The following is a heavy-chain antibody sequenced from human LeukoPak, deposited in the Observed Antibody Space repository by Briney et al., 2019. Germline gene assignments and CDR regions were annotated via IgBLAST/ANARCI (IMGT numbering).Heavy chain of an antibody. Sequence: GGSLRLSCAASGFTFSSYAMSWVRQAPGKGLEWVSAISGSGGSTYYADSVKGRFTISRDNSKSSLYLQMNSLRADDTAVYYCARVAEAAAFDYWGQGTLVTVSS. J-gene: IGHJ4*02. CDR3: ARVAEAAAFDY. V-gene: IGHV3-23*01. CDR1: GFTFSSYA. CDR2: ISGSGGST. D-gene: IGHD6-13*01.